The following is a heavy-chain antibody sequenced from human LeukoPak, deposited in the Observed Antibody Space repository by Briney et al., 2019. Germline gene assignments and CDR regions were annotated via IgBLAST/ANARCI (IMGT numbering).Heavy chain of an antibody. J-gene: IGHJ3*02. D-gene: IGHD2-2*01. CDR3: ARAYCSSTSCYVWAFDI. Sequence: SQTLSLTCAISGDSVSSNSAAWNWIRQSPSRGLEWLGRTYYRSEWYNDYAVSVKSRITINPDTSKNQFSLQLNSVTPEDTAVYYCARAYCSSTSCYVWAFDIWGQGTMVTVSS. CDR1: GDSVSSNSAA. CDR2: TYYRSEWYN. V-gene: IGHV6-1*01.